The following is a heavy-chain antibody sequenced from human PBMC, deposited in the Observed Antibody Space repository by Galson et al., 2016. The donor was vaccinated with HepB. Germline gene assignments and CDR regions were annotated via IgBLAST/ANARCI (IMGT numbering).Heavy chain of an antibody. CDR2: MYHSGRT. Sequence: SETLSLTCGVSGASVTSPTWWSWVRQTPGKGLEWIGDMYHSGRTNYNPSLRSRVTISIDNSKNQFSLKLTSVTAADTAIYYCAGHRVPTYGPYDYWGPGSRVTVSS. CDR3: AGHRVPTYGPYDY. J-gene: IGHJ4*02. V-gene: IGHV4-4*02. D-gene: IGHD4-17*01. CDR1: GASVTSPTW.